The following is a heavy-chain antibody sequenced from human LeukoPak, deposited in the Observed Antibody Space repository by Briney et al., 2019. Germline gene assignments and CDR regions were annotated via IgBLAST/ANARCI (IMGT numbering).Heavy chain of an antibody. J-gene: IGHJ6*03. D-gene: IGHD3-3*01. CDR1: GFTFSSYW. CDR3: ARAADFWSGCYGGGYYYYYYYMDV. CDR2: IKQDGSEK. Sequence: GGSLRLSCAASGFTFSSYWMSWVRQAPGKGLEWVANIKQDGSEKYYVDSVKGRFTISRDNAKNSLYLQMNSLRAEDTAVYYCARAADFWSGCYGGGYYYYYYYMDVWGKGTTVTVSS. V-gene: IGHV3-7*01.